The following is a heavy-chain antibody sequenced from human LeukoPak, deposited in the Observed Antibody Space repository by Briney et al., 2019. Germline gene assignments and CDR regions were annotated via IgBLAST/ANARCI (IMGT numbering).Heavy chain of an antibody. CDR3: AKNAEYSYGYSFDY. Sequence: PGVTVRLSCAASGFTFSSYGMLWLRQAPGKGLVGVAVTYYDGRNEYSTDSVKGRFTIARDNSKNTLYLQMSSLTAEDTAVYYCAKNAEYSYGYSFDYWGQGSLVTVSS. D-gene: IGHD5-18*01. J-gene: IGHJ4*02. CDR1: GFTFSSYG. CDR2: TYYDGRNE. V-gene: IGHV3-30*18.